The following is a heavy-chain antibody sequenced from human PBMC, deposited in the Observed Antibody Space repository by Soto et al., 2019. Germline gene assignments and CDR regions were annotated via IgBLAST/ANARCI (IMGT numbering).Heavy chain of an antibody. J-gene: IGHJ6*02. CDR1: GGSVSSGSYY. Sequence: SETLSLTCTVSGGSVSSGSYYWSWIRQPPGKGLEWIGYIYYSGSTNYNPSLKSRVTISVDTSKNQFSLKLSSVTAADTAVYYCASRTSYYYYGMDVWGQGTTVTVSS. V-gene: IGHV4-61*01. CDR2: IYYSGST. CDR3: ASRTSYYYYGMDV.